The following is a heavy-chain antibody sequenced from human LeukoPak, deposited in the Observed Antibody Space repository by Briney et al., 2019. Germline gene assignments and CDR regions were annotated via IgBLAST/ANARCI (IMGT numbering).Heavy chain of an antibody. CDR1: GYTFTSYG. D-gene: IGHD6-6*01. CDR3: ARMGSSSVMSGPLH. Sequence: GASVKVSCKASGYTFTSYGISWVRQAPGQGLEWMGWISAYNGNTNYAQKLQGRVTMTTDTSTSTAYMELRSLRSDDTAMYYCARMGSSSVMSGPLHWGQGTLVTVSS. V-gene: IGHV1-18*01. J-gene: IGHJ4*02. CDR2: ISAYNGNT.